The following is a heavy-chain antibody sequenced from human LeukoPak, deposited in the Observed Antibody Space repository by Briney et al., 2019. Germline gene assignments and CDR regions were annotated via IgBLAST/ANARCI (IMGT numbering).Heavy chain of an antibody. D-gene: IGHD3-10*01. V-gene: IGHV4-39*07. CDR1: GGSISSSSYY. Sequence: SETLSLTCTVSGGSISSSSYYWGWIRQPPGKGLEWIGSIYYSGSTYYNPSLKSRVTISVDTSKNQFSLKLSSVTAADTAVYFCARVYYGRTYDYWYFDLWGRGTLVTVSS. J-gene: IGHJ2*01. CDR3: ARVYYGRTYDYWYFDL. CDR2: IYYSGST.